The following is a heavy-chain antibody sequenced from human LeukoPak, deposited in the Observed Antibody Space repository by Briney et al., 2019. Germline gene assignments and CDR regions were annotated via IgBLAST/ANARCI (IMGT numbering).Heavy chain of an antibody. CDR3: AKDVPTWEYVFDS. Sequence: GGSLRLSCAASGFTFGDYSMNWVRQPPGKGLEWLSLITGEGDIKYHADSVKGRFTISRDKNNNSFYLQMNRLRNEDTAFYYCAKDVPTWEYVFDSWGQGTLVIVS. V-gene: IGHV3-43*02. J-gene: IGHJ4*02. D-gene: IGHD1-26*01. CDR2: ITGEGDIK. CDR1: GFTFGDYS.